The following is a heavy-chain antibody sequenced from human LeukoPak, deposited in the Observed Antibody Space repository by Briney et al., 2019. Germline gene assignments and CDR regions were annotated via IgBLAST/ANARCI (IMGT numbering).Heavy chain of an antibody. J-gene: IGHJ4*02. CDR2: IYNSGGT. Sequence: GGSLRLSCAASGFTVSSKYMSWVRQAPGKGLEWLSVIYNSGGTYYADSVKGRFTISRDNPKNTLYLQMNSLRVEDTAVYFCARDCSASSSDYYPLGYWGQGTLVTVSS. D-gene: IGHD3-22*01. CDR3: ARDCSASSSDYYPLGY. V-gene: IGHV3-66*01. CDR1: GFTVSSKY.